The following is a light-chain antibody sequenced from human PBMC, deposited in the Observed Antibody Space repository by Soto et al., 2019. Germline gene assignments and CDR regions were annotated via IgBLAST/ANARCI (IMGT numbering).Light chain of an antibody. Sequence: DIQMTQSPSAMSASVGDRVTITCRASQGIRTSLAWFQQRAGEGPKRLIYAASSLQSGVPSRFSGSGSGTDFTLTISSLQPEDFATYYCQQANSFPPLFGGGTKVEIK. CDR1: QGIRTS. CDR2: AAS. J-gene: IGKJ4*01. V-gene: IGKV1-12*01. CDR3: QQANSFPPL.